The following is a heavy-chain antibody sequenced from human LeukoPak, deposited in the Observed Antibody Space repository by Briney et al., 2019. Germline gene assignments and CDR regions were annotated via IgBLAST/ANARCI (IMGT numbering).Heavy chain of an antibody. D-gene: IGHD3-10*01. CDR2: ISSDGSSK. J-gene: IGHJ6*04. Sequence: GGSLRLSCAASGFTLSDSTIHWVRQAPGKGLEWVAVISSDGSSKNYADSVKGRFTIARDNSKNTLYLQMNSLRADDTAVYYCSKDKGARTYYGSDGMDVWGKGTTVTVSS. CDR1: GFTLSDST. V-gene: IGHV3-30*04. CDR3: SKDKGARTYYGSDGMDV.